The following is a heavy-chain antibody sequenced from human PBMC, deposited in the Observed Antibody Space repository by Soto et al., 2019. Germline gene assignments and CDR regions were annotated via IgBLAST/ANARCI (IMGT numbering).Heavy chain of an antibody. D-gene: IGHD3-10*01. V-gene: IGHV1-69*08. CDR1: GGTFSPYT. Sequence: QVQLVQSGAEVKKPGSSVKVSCKASGGTFSPYTINWVRQAPGQGLEWMGRIIPFHGVTNYAQKFQARVTITADTSTSTAYMELSGLRFEDTAMYCCTRDWEITVSTWSFGGFWGRGTLVTVSS. CDR3: TRDWEITVSTWSFGGF. CDR2: IIPFHGVT. J-gene: IGHJ4*02.